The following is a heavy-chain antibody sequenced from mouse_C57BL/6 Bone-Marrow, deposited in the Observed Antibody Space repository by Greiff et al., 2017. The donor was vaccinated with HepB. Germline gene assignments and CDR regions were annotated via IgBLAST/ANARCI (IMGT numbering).Heavy chain of an antibody. CDR1: GYTFTSYG. CDR3: ARGGQLRFFAY. Sequence: VQLQQSGAELARPGASVKLSCKASGYTFTSYGISWVKQRTGQGLEWIGEIYPRSGNTYYNEKFKGKATLTADKSSSTAYMEIRSLTSEDSAVYFCARGGQLRFFAYWGQGTLVTVSA. D-gene: IGHD3-2*02. CDR2: IYPRSGNT. V-gene: IGHV1-81*01. J-gene: IGHJ3*01.